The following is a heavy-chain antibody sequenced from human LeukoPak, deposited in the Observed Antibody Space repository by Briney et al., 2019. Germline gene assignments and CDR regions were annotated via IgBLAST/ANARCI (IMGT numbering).Heavy chain of an antibody. CDR1: ADSIDSSNSY. CDR2: LYSIGAV. J-gene: IGHJ3*02. V-gene: IGHV4-39*02. D-gene: IGHD2-15*01. Sequence: SETLSLTCTVSADSIDSSNSYWGWIRQSPRKGLEWIGSLYSIGAVYYNPSLKSRLTISEDTSRRHLSLTLSAVTAGDTAVYYCARGSGISSSVVVLKTWNSFDIWGRGTKVTVSS. CDR3: ARGSGISSSVVVLKTWNSFDI.